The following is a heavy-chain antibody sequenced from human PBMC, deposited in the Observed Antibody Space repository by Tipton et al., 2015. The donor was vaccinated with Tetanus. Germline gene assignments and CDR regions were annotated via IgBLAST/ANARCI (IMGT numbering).Heavy chain of an antibody. CDR1: GFTVTGNY. CDR2: IYSGGDT. D-gene: IGHD4-23*01. V-gene: IGHV3-53*01. J-gene: IGHJ5*02. CDR3: TRDSHPTTGIIPS. Sequence: VQLVQSGGGLMQPGGSLRPSCAASGFTVTGNYMSWVRQAPGKGLEWVSVIYSGGDTYYADSVKGRFTISRDNSKNTLYLQMNSLRVEDTAVYYCTRDSHPTTGIIPSWGQGTLVTVSS.